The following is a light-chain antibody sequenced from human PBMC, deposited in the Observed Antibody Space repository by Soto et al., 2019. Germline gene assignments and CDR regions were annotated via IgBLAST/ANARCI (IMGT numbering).Light chain of an antibody. J-gene: IGKJ1*01. CDR2: AAY. V-gene: IGKV1-39*01. Sequence: DIQMTQSPSSLSASVGDRVTITCRASQNIRNYLVWYQQKADKAPNLLIYAAYSLQSGVPSRFSGSGSGTYFTLTISHQQPEDFATDYCQQTYSIPLTFGQGTKVDI. CDR1: QNIRNY. CDR3: QQTYSIPLT.